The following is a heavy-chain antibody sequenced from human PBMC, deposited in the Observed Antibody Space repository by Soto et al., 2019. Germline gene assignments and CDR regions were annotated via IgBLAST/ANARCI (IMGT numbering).Heavy chain of an antibody. Sequence: PGGSLRLSCGASGFTFSTYGMHWVRQAPGKGLEWVAALSHDESNKFYADSVKGRFTISRDNSKNTLYLEMFSLRAEDTAVYYCVKEGRGSSTSCSRCYGLDVWGQGTTVTVSS. CDR3: VKEGRGSSTSCSRCYGLDV. CDR1: GFTFSTYG. V-gene: IGHV3-30*18. D-gene: IGHD2-2*01. J-gene: IGHJ6*02. CDR2: LSHDESNK.